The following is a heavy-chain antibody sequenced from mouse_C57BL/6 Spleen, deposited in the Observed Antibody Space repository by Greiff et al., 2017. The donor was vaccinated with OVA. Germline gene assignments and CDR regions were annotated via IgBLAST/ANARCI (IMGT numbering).Heavy chain of an antibody. CDR2: IHPSDSDT. D-gene: IGHD1-1*01. J-gene: IGHJ3*01. Sequence: QVHVKQPGAELVKPGASVKVSCKASGYTFTSYWMHWVKQRPGQGLEWIGRIHPSDSDTNYNQKFKGKATLTVDKSSSTAYMQISSLTSEDSAGYYCSVGECYYGSRPVFAYWGQGTLVTVSA. CDR3: SVGECYYGSRPVFAY. CDR1: GYTFTSYW. V-gene: IGHV1-74*01.